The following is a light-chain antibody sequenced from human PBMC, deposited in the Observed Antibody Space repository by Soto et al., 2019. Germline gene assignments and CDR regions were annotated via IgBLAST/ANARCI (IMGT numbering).Light chain of an antibody. CDR3: PQRSDWPLT. J-gene: IGKJ4*01. V-gene: IGKV3-11*01. CDR1: QSVSSY. CDR2: DAS. Sequence: EIVLTQSPATLSLSPGERATLSCRASQSVSSYLAWYQQKPGQAPRLLLYDASNRATGIPARFSGSGSGTDFTLTISSLEPEDLAVYYCPQRSDWPLTFGGGTKVEIK.